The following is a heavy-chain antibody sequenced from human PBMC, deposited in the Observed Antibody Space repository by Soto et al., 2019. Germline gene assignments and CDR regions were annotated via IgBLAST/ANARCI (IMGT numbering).Heavy chain of an antibody. CDR3: TTRPSSVGWFDP. V-gene: IGHV4-59*01. J-gene: IGHJ5*02. D-gene: IGHD6-6*01. CDR1: GGSISGYY. CDR2: IYYSGST. Sequence: SETLSLTCSVSGGSISGYYWTWIRQPPGKGLEWIGNIYYSGSTNYSPFLKSRVTISIDTSKNQFSLQLTSVTAADTAIYYCTTRPSSVGWFDPWGQGPQVTVSS.